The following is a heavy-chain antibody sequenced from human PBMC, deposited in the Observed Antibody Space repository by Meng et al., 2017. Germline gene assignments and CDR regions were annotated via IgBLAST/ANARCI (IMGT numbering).Heavy chain of an antibody. CDR3: AKDLSRITMVRGVIGVLAY. D-gene: IGHD3-10*01. J-gene: IGHJ4*02. CDR2: IWYDGSNK. V-gene: IGHV3-33*06. CDR1: GFTFSSYG. Sequence: GESLKISCAASGFTFSSYGMHWVRQAPGKGLEWGAVIWYDGSNKYYADSVKGRFTISRDNSKNTLYMQMNSLRAEDTAVYYCAKDLSRITMVRGVIGVLAYWGQGTLVTVSS.